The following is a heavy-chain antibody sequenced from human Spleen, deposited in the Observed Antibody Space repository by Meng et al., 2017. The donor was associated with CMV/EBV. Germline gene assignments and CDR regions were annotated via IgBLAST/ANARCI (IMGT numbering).Heavy chain of an antibody. J-gene: IGHJ6*02. CDR2: INPHSGDT. CDR3: ARATVVPPGGSYYYYGMDV. Sequence: ASVKVSCKASGYNFNDYYLNWVRQAPGQGLEWMGWINPHSGDTNYAQKFQGRVTMTRDTSISTAYMELSRLRSDDTAVYYCARATVVPPGGSYYYYGMDVWGQGTTVTVSS. V-gene: IGHV1-2*02. D-gene: IGHD4-23*01. CDR1: GYNFNDYY.